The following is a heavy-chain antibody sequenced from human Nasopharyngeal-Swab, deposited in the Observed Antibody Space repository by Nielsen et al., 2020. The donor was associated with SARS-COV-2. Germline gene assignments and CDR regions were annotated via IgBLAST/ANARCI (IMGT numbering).Heavy chain of an antibody. CDR3: ARVVPARVTFDY. CDR2: LYYTGDT. D-gene: IGHD5-18*01. J-gene: IGHJ4*02. Sequence: SETLSLTCSVSGDSISSSGYYWGWVRQPQGKGLEWIGRLYYTGDTYYNPSLRGRVTLSVDTSKNQVPLKLSSVTAADTAIYYCARVVPARVTFDYWGQGLLVTVSS. V-gene: IGHV4-39*06. CDR1: GDSISSSGYY.